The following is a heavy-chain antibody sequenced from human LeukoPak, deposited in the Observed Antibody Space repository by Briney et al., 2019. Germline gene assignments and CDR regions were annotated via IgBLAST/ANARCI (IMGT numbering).Heavy chain of an antibody. Sequence: SETLSLTCAVYGGSFSGYDWSWIRQPPGKGLEWMGEINHSGSTNYNASLKRRVTISVDTSKNQFSLKLSSVTAADTAVYYCAGGIAAAGLFDYWGQGPLVTVSS. V-gene: IGHV4-34*01. CDR3: AGGIAAAGLFDY. J-gene: IGHJ4*02. CDR1: GGSFSGYD. CDR2: INHSGST. D-gene: IGHD6-13*01.